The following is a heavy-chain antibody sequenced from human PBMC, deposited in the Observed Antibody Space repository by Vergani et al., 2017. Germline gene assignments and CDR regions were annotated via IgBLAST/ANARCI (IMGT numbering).Heavy chain of an antibody. D-gene: IGHD3-22*01. Sequence: EVQLVQSGAEVKKPGESLNISCKGSGYSFPSYWLVLVRQMPGQGLALVGLIYPGDSDTRYSPSFQGQVTISADKSIGTAYLQWSSLKASDTAMYYCARSYYYDSSGYYDEGYYYYGMDVWGQGTTVTVSS. CDR2: IYPGDSDT. CDR1: GYSFPSYW. V-gene: IGHV5-51*01. CDR3: ARSYYYDSSGYYDEGYYYYGMDV. J-gene: IGHJ6*02.